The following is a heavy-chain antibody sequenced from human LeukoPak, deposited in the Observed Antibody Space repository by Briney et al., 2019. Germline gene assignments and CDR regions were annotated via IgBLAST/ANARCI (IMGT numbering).Heavy chain of an antibody. D-gene: IGHD5-18*01. CDR1: GASISSYY. J-gene: IGHJ4*02. CDR3: TSVGGYTYGLHF. V-gene: IGHV4-4*07. Sequence: SETLSLTCTVSGASISSYYWSWIRQPAGKGLEWIGRIYTSGSTNYNPSLRGRVTMSRDTSKNQLSLKLTSVTAPDTVVYYCTSVGGYTYGLHFWGQGTLVTVSS. CDR2: IYTSGST.